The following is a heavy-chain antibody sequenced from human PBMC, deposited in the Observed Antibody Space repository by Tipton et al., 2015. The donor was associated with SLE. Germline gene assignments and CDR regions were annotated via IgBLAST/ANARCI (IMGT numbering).Heavy chain of an antibody. CDR3: ARGVRGYYDYAVMDV. J-gene: IGHJ6*03. V-gene: IGHV4-34*01. Sequence: TLSLTCAVYGGSLTGYLWTWIRRPPGRRLEWIGEISHAGGTNSNPSLKRRVTMSIDTSGHQFSRKLTSLAAAASAVDYCARGVRGYYDYAVMDVWDKGTTVAIPS. D-gene: IGHD3-10*02. CDR1: GGSLTGYL. CDR2: ISHAGGT.